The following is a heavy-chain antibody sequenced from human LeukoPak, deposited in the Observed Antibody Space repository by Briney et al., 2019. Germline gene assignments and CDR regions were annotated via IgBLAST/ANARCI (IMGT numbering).Heavy chain of an antibody. J-gene: IGHJ4*02. V-gene: IGHV3-53*01. Sequence: GVSLRLSCAASGFTVSRNYMTWVRQAPGKGLEWVSVIYSGGTTSYTESVKGRFTISRDNSKNTVHLQMNSLRVEDTAVYYCARIASYYDSTGYFESWGQGTLVTVSS. CDR1: GFTVSRNY. D-gene: IGHD3-22*01. CDR2: IYSGGTT. CDR3: ARIASYYDSTGYFES.